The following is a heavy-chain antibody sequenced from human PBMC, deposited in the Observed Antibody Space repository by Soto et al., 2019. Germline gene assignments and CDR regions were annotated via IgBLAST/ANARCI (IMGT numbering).Heavy chain of an antibody. D-gene: IGHD4-17*01. CDR3: ASDYGEYGWFDP. CDR1: GGTFSRET. CDR2: IIPLLHIS. V-gene: IGHV1-69*02. J-gene: IGHJ5*02. Sequence: QVQLVQSGAEVKKPGSSVKVSCKASGGTFSRETISWVRQAPGQGLEWMGRIIPLLHISNYTQRFHGRVTITADISTSTVYMELSSLRSEDTAVYYCASDYGEYGWFDPWGQGTVVTVSS.